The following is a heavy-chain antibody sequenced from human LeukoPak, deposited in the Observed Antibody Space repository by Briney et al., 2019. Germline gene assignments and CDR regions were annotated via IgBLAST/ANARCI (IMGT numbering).Heavy chain of an antibody. Sequence: SETLSLTCTVSGGSISSYYWSWIRQPPGKGLAGIGYFYYSGSTNYNPSLKSRVTISVDTSKNQFSLKLSSVTAADTAVYYCARYYCGGHCYGFDYWGQGTLVTVSS. CDR1: GGSISSYY. D-gene: IGHD2-21*02. CDR3: ARYYCGGHCYGFDY. J-gene: IGHJ4*02. CDR2: FYYSGST. V-gene: IGHV4-59*01.